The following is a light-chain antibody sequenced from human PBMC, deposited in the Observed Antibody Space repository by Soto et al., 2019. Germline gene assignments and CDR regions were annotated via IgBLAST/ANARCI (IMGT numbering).Light chain of an antibody. CDR1: QTISSW. J-gene: IGKJ1*01. V-gene: IGKV1-5*03. CDR2: KAS. CDR3: QHYNSYAWT. Sequence: DIQMTQSPSTLSGSVGDRVTITCRASQTISSWLAWYQQKPGKAPKLLIYKASTLKSGVPSRFSGSGSGTEFTLTISSLQPDDFATYYCQHYNSYAWTFGQGTKGDIK.